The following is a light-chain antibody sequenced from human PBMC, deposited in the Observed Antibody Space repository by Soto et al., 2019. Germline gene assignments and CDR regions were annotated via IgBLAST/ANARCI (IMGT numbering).Light chain of an antibody. Sequence: QSVLTQPPSASGTPGQRVTISCSGSSSNIGSNYVYWYQQLPGTAPKLLIYRNNQRPSGVPDRFSGSKSGTSASLAISGLRSEDEADYYCAACEDSLSGYVFGTGTKLTVL. J-gene: IGLJ1*01. V-gene: IGLV1-47*01. CDR3: AACEDSLSGYV. CDR1: SSNIGSNY. CDR2: RNN.